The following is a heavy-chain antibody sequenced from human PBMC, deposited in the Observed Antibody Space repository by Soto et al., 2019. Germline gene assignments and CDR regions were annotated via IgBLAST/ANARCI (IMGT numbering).Heavy chain of an antibody. V-gene: IGHV3-23*01. CDR3: AKDVIQALGGYFGY. CDR1: GFTFSSYA. Sequence: GGSLRLSCAASGFTFSSYAMSWVRQAPGKRLEWVSAISGSGGSTYYADSVKGRFTIPRDNSKNTLYLQKNTMIAVYKAVYYSAKDVIQALGGYFGYWGQGTLVTVSS. J-gene: IGHJ4*02. D-gene: IGHD2-21*01. CDR2: ISGSGGST.